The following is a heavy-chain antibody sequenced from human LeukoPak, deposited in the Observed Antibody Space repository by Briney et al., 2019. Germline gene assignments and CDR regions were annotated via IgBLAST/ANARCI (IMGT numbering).Heavy chain of an antibody. CDR2: INPNSGGT. CDR3: AREYGSRLEAFDI. J-gene: IGHJ3*02. D-gene: IGHD3-10*01. Sequence: ASVKVSCKASGYTFTGYYMHWVRQAPGQGLEWMGWINPNSGGTNYAQKFQGRVTMTRDTSISTAYMELSRLRSDDTAVYYCAREYGSRLEAFDIWGQGTMVTVSS. CDR1: GYTFTGYY. V-gene: IGHV1-2*02.